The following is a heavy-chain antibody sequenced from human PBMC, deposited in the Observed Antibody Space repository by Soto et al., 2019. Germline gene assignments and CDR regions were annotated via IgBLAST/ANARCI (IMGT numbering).Heavy chain of an antibody. V-gene: IGHV6-1*01. CDR2: TYYRSKWYN. Sequence: SQTLSLTCAISGDSVSSNSAAWNWIRQSPSRGLEWLGRTYYRSKWYNDYAVSVKSRITINPDTSKNQFSLQLNSVTPEDTAVYYCARDPIAAAGREVNYGMDVWDQGTTVTVSS. CDR3: ARDPIAAAGREVNYGMDV. J-gene: IGHJ6*02. D-gene: IGHD6-13*01. CDR1: GDSVSSNSAA.